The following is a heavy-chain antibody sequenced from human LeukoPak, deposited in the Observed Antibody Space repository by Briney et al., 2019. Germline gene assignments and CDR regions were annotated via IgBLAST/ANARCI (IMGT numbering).Heavy chain of an antibody. CDR3: ARGPDTAMAEGSFDY. CDR1: GGTFSSYT. CDR2: IIPIFGTG. D-gene: IGHD5-18*01. V-gene: IGHV1-69*05. Sequence: SVKVSCKASGGTFSSYTISWVRQAPGQGLEWMGGIIPIFGTGNYAQKFQGRVTITTDESTSTAYMELSSLRSEDTAVYYCARGPDTAMAEGSFDYWGQGTLVTVSS. J-gene: IGHJ4*02.